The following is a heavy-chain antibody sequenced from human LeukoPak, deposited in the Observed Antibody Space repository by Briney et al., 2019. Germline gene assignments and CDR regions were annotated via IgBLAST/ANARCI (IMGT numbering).Heavy chain of an antibody. CDR1: GFTFSSYE. CDR2: ISTSGSTI. D-gene: IGHD3-10*01. J-gene: IGHJ4*02. CDR3: AKDSIWFGESNPVGY. Sequence: GGSLRLSCAASGFTFSSYEMNWVRQAPGKGLDCVSYISTSGSTIYYADSVKGRFTISRDNAKNSLYLQMNSLRAEDTAVYYCAKDSIWFGESNPVGYWGQGTLVTVSS. V-gene: IGHV3-48*03.